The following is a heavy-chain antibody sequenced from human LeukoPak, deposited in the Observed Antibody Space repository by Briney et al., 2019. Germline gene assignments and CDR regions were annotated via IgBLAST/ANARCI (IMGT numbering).Heavy chain of an antibody. CDR3: ARLSNNWFDP. V-gene: IGHV4-59*11. Sequence: PSETLSLTCTVSGGSISSHYWSWIRQPPGKGLEWIGGIYYSGSTKFNPSLNSRVTISVDTSKNELSLKLSSVTAADTAVYYCARLSNNWFDPWGQGTLATVSS. CDR2: IYYSGST. CDR1: GGSISSHY. J-gene: IGHJ5*02.